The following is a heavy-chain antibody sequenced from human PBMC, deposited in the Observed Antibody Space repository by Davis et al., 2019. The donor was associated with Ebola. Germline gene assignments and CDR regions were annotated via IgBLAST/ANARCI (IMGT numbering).Heavy chain of an antibody. D-gene: IGHD6-25*01. CDR2: MTARGGNI. J-gene: IGHJ4*02. V-gene: IGHV3-23*01. Sequence: GGSLRLSCAASGFTFDIYAMSWVRQPPGKGLEWVAGMTARGGNIYYADSVKGRFTISRDNSKNTLYLEMNSLRAEDTAVYYCAKDYQRRSSGTWPIDYWGQGTLVTVSS. CDR1: GFTFDIYA. CDR3: AKDYQRRSSGTWPIDY.